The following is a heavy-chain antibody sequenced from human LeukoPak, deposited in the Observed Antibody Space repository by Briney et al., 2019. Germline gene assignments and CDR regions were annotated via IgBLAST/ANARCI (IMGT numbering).Heavy chain of an antibody. V-gene: IGHV4-39*07. D-gene: IGHD6-19*01. Sequence: SETLSLTCTVSGGSISSGGYYWSWIRQPPGKGLEWIGEINHSGSTNYNPSLKSRVTISVDTSKNQFSLKLSSVTAADTAVYYCARGGWSDYWGQGTLVTVSS. CDR2: INHSGST. CDR3: ARGGWSDY. J-gene: IGHJ4*02. CDR1: GGSISSGGYY.